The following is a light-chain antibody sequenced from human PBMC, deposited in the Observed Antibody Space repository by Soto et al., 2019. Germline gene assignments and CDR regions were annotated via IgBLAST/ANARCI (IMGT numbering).Light chain of an antibody. CDR2: DAS. V-gene: IGKV1-33*01. Sequence: DIQMTQSPSSLSASIGDRVTITCQASHDISNYLNWYQQKPGKAPKLLMYDASTLETGVPSRFSGHGSGTDFTITISSLQPEDAATYYCQQYDDLPYTFGQGAKLEIK. CDR1: HDISNY. CDR3: QQYDDLPYT. J-gene: IGKJ2*01.